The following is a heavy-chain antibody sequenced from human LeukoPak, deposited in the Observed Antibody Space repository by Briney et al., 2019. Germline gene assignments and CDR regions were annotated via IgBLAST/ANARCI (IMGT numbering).Heavy chain of an antibody. D-gene: IGHD3-22*01. CDR1: GFTFSSYA. Sequence: GGSLRLSCAASGFTFSSYAMSWIRQAPGKGLEWVSYISSSGSTIYYADSVRGRFTISRDNAKNSLYLQMNSLRAEDTAVYYCARVMTYYYDSSGYSDYWGQGTLVTVSS. CDR2: ISSSGSTI. J-gene: IGHJ4*02. V-gene: IGHV3-11*01. CDR3: ARVMTYYYDSSGYSDY.